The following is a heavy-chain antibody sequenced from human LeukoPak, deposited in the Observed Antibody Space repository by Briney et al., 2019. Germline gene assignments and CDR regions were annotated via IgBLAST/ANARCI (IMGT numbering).Heavy chain of an antibody. J-gene: IGHJ4*02. CDR3: AREPFAAPWDY. CDR2: IKEDGSEI. Sequence: PGGSLRLSCAASGFTFSSYWMIWVRQAPGKGLEWVANIKEDGSEIYYVDSVKGRFTISRDNAKNSLYLQMSSLRAEDTAVYYCAREPFAAPWDYWGQGTLVTVSS. CDR1: GFTFSSYW. V-gene: IGHV3-7*01. D-gene: IGHD6-13*01.